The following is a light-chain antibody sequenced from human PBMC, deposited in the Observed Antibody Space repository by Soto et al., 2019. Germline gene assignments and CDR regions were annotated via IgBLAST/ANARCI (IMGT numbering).Light chain of an antibody. CDR3: QSYDSSLSGWV. CDR1: SSNIGAGYD. Sequence: QSVLTQPPSVSGAPGQRVTISCTGSSSNIGAGYDVHWYQQLPGTAPKLLIYGNNNRSSGVPDRFSGSKSATSDSLAITGLQAEDEADYYCQSYDSSLSGWVFGGGTKLTVL. V-gene: IGLV1-40*01. CDR2: GNN. J-gene: IGLJ3*02.